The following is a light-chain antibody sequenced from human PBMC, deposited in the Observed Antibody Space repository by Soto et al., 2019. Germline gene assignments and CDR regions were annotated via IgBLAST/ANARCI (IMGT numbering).Light chain of an antibody. CDR1: SSKIGTNA. J-gene: IGLJ1*01. CDR2: NNN. V-gene: IGLV1-44*01. Sequence: VLTQPPSASGTPGQRVTISCSGGSSKIGTNAVNWYQQLPGTAPKLLIYNNNQRPSGVPDRFSGSKSGTSASLAISGLQSEDEADYYCAAWDDSLNGYVFGTGTKVTVL. CDR3: AAWDDSLNGYV.